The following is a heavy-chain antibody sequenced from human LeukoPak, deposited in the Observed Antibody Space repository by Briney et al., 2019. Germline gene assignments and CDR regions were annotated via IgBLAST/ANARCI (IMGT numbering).Heavy chain of an antibody. Sequence: GGSLRLSCAASGFTFSSYSMNWVRQAPGKGLEWVSSISSSSSYIYYADSVKGRFTISRDNAKNSLYLQMNSLRAEDTAVYYCARLPTSGYCSSTSCPPHYWGQGTLVTVST. D-gene: IGHD2-2*01. V-gene: IGHV3-21*01. CDR3: ARLPTSGYCSSTSCPPHY. J-gene: IGHJ4*02. CDR2: ISSSSSYI. CDR1: GFTFSSYS.